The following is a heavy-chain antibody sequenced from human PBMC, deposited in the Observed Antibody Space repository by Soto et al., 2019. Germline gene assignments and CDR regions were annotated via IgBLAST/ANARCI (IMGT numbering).Heavy chain of an antibody. CDR2: ISYDGSNK. CDR3: ARPLWRDNYNWGYFDL. CDR1: GFTFSSYA. V-gene: IGHV3-30-3*01. Sequence: QVQLVESGGGVVQPGRSLRLSCEASGFTFSSYAMHWVRQAPGNGLEWVAVISYDGSNKYYADSVKGRFTISRDNSKNPLFLQMNSRRAEDTAVYYCARPLWRDNYNWGYFDLWGRGTLVTVSS. D-gene: IGHD4-4*01. J-gene: IGHJ2*01.